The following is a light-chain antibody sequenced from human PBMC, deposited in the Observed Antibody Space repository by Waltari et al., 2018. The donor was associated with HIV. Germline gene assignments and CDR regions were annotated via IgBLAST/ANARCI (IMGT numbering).Light chain of an antibody. CDR1: SSNIGSNS. CDR2: GDD. J-gene: IGLJ1*01. CDR3: AAWDDSLNGYV. Sequence: QSVLTQPPSASGTPGQRVTISCSGSSSNIGSNSVNWYQQLPGTAPKLLIYGDDQRPSGFPDRFSGSNSVTAASLAISGPQSEDEAVYFCAAWDDSLNGYVFGAGTKVTVL. V-gene: IGLV1-44*01.